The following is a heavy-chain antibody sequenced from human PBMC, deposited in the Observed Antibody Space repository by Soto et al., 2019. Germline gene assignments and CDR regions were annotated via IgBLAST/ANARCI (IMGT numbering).Heavy chain of an antibody. D-gene: IGHD7-27*01. J-gene: IGHJ6*03. V-gene: IGHV3-48*01. CDR2: ISSSSSVI. CDR1: GFILSGCA. CDR3: ARDLSWGSNWYYYMDV. Sequence: PVGSLRLACGTSGFILSGCAMHWVRQAPRKGLEWVSYISSSSSVIDYADSVKGRFTVSRDNARNSLYLQMNSLRAEDTAVYYCARDLSWGSNWYYYMDVWGKGTTVTGTS.